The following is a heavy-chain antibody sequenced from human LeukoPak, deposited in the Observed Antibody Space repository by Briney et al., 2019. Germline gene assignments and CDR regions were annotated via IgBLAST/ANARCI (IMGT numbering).Heavy chain of an antibody. CDR3: ARRVELRSYFDY. Sequence: SETLSLTCTVSGGSISSSSHYWGWIRQPPGKGLEWIGSIYYSGSTYYNPSLKSRVTISVDTSKNQFSLKLSSVTAADTAVYYCARRVELRSYFDYWGQGTLVTVSS. J-gene: IGHJ4*02. CDR2: IYYSGST. CDR1: GGSISSSSHY. V-gene: IGHV4-39*01. D-gene: IGHD1-7*01.